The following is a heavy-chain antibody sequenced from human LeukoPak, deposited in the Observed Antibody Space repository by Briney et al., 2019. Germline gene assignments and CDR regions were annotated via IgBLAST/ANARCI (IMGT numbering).Heavy chain of an antibody. CDR3: ARLVSY. CDR2: IDPNSGGA. CDR1: GGTFSSYA. V-gene: IGHV1-2*02. J-gene: IGHJ4*02. Sequence: ASVKASCKASGGTFSSYAISWVRQAPGQGLEWMGWIDPNSGGANYAQKFQGRVTLTRDTSINTVYMELSRLRFDDTAVYYCARLVSYWGQGTLVTVSS. D-gene: IGHD2-8*02.